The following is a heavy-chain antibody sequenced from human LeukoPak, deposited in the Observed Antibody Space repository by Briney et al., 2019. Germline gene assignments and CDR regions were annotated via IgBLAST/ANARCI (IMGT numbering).Heavy chain of an antibody. CDR2: IYYSGST. CDR3: ARDLLAPNYYYYYYMDV. Sequence: SETLSLTCTVSGGSISSYYWSWIRQPPGKGLEWIGYIYYSGSTNYNPSLKSRVTISVDTSKNQFSLKLSSVTAADTAVYYCARDLLAPNYYYYYYMDVWGKGTTVTVSS. J-gene: IGHJ6*03. CDR1: GGSISSYY. V-gene: IGHV4-59*12.